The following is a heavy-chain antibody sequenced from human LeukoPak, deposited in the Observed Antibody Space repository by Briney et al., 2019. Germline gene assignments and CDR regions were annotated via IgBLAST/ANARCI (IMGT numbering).Heavy chain of an antibody. CDR2: ISSSGSTI. J-gene: IGHJ4*02. CDR1: GFTFSSYE. D-gene: IGHD1-1*01. V-gene: IGHV3-48*03. CDR3: ARASNWNDADFEY. Sequence: GGSLRLSCAASGFTFSSYEMNWVRQAPGKGLEWGSYISSSGSTIYYADSVKGRFTISRDNAKKTLCLQMNSLRAEDTAVYYCARASNWNDADFEYWGQGTLVTVSS.